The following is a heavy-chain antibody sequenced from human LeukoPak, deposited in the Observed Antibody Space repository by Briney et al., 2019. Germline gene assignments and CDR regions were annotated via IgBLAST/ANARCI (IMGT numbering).Heavy chain of an antibody. CDR1: GYTFTSYG. J-gene: IGHJ4*02. CDR3: ARARVWFGEFPKYYFDY. V-gene: IGHV1-46*01. Sequence: ASVKVSCKASGYTFTSYGISWVRQAPGQGLEWMGIINPSGGSTSYAQKFQGRVTMTRDTSTSTVYMELSSLRSEDTAVYYCARARVWFGEFPKYYFDYWGQGTLVTVSS. D-gene: IGHD3-10*01. CDR2: INPSGGST.